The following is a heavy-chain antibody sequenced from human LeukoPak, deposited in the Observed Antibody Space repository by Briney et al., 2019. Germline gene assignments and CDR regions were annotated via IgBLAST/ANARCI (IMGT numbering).Heavy chain of an antibody. D-gene: IGHD3-3*01. CDR2: IKHDGSEK. Sequence: PGGSLRLSCAASGFTFTTYWMSWVRQAPGKGLEWVANIKHDGSEKYYVDSVKGRFIISRDNAKKSLYLQMNSLRAEDTALYYCARDHGLRFFDYVDYWGQGTLVTVSS. V-gene: IGHV3-7*03. CDR3: ARDHGLRFFDYVDY. CDR1: GFTFTTYW. J-gene: IGHJ4*02.